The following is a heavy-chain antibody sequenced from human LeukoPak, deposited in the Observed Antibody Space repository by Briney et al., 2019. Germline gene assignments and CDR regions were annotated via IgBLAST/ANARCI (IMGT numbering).Heavy chain of an antibody. CDR1: GFTFSSYW. Sequence: GGSLRLSCAVSGFTFSSYWMHWARQAPGKGLVWVSRINGDGTVTFYADSVKGRFTISRDNAKNTLFLQMNSLRAEDTAVYYCTPGGGRGTLVTVSS. CDR2: INGDGTVT. V-gene: IGHV3-74*01. D-gene: IGHD3-10*01. CDR3: TPG. J-gene: IGHJ4*02.